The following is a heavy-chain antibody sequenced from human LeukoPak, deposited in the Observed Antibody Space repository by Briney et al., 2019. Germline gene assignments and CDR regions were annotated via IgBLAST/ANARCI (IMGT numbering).Heavy chain of an antibody. V-gene: IGHV4-4*07. D-gene: IGHD6-6*01. CDR2: IYTSGST. Sequence: SETLSLTCTVSGGSISSYYWSWIRQPAGKGLEWIGRIYTSGSTNYNPSLKSRVTMSVDTSKNQFSLKLSSVTAADTAVYYCARHGVEYSSSPPHFDFWGQGTLVTVSS. CDR1: GGSISSYY. J-gene: IGHJ4*02. CDR3: ARHGVEYSSSPPHFDF.